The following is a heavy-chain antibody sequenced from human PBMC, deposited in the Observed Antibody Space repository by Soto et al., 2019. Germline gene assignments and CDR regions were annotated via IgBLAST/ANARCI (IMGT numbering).Heavy chain of an antibody. CDR2: INHSGST. V-gene: IGHV4-34*01. CDR1: GGSFSGYY. CDR3: ARVRPRITIFGVVPTLFDP. D-gene: IGHD3-3*01. Sequence: PSETLSLTCAVYGGSFSGYYWSWIRQPPGNGLEWIGEINHSGSTNYNPSLKSRVTISVDTSKNQFSLKLSSVTAADTAVYYCARVRPRITIFGVVPTLFDPWGQGTLVTVSS. J-gene: IGHJ5*02.